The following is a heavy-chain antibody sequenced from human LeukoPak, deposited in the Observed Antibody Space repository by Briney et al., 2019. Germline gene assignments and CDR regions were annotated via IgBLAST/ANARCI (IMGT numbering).Heavy chain of an antibody. V-gene: IGHV1-3*01. J-gene: IGHJ5*02. CDR1: GYTFTSYA. CDR2: INAGNGNT. D-gene: IGHD2-2*01. CDR3: SRFCSSTSCSADP. Sequence: ASVEASCKASGYTFTSYAMQWVRQAPGQRLEWMGWINAGNGNTKYSQKFQGRVTITRDTSASTAYMELSSLRSEDTAVYYCSRFCSSTSCSADPWGQGTLVTVSS.